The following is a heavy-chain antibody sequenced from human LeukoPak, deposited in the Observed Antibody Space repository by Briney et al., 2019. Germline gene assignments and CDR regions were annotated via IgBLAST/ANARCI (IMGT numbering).Heavy chain of an antibody. J-gene: IGHJ4*02. CDR3: TSSSSPFDY. CDR1: GFTFSGSA. D-gene: IGHD6-6*01. Sequence: GGSLRLSCAASGFTFSGSAMDWVRPASGKGLEWVGRIRSKANGYATAYAASVKGRFTISRDDSKNTAYLQMNSLKTEDTAVYYCTSSSSPFDYWGQGTLVTVSS. CDR2: IRSKANGYAT. V-gene: IGHV3-73*01.